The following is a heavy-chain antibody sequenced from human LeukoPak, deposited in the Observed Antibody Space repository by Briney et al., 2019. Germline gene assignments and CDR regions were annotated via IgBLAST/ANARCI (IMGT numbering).Heavy chain of an antibody. J-gene: IGHJ4*02. V-gene: IGHV1-18*03. CDR3: ATGGAYEFRDDY. D-gene: IGHD3-3*01. Sequence: GASVKVSCKASGYTFTSYGISWVRQAPGQGLEWMGWISAYNGNTNYAQKLQGRVTITADESTTTSYMELSSLTAEDMAVYYCATGGAYEFRDDYWGQGTLVTVSS. CDR2: ISAYNGNT. CDR1: GYTFTSYG.